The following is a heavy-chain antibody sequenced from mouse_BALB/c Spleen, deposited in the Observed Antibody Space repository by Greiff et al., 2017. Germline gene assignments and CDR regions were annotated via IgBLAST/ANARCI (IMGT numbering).Heavy chain of an antibody. CDR3: ARGVYDYDGGYAMDY. J-gene: IGHJ4*01. CDR1: GFTFSSYA. Sequence: DVMLVESGGGLVKPGGSLKLSCAASGFTFSSYAMSWVRQTPEKRLEWVASISSGGSTYYPDSVKGRFTISRDNSRNILYLQMSSLRSEDTAMYYCARGVYDYDGGYAMDYWGQGTSVTVSS. D-gene: IGHD2-4*01. V-gene: IGHV5-6-5*01. CDR2: ISSGGST.